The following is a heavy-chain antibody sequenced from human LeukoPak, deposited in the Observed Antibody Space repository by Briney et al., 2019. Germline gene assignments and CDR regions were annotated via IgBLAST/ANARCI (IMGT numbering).Heavy chain of an antibody. CDR1: GESFSGYF. D-gene: IGHD3-10*01. V-gene: IGHV4-34*01. CDR2: INHSGYT. J-gene: IGHJ2*01. Sequence: SETLSLTCAVYGESFSGYFWSWIRQPPGKGLEWIGEINHSGYTNYNPSLKSRVTISVDTSKKQFSLRLNSVTAADAAVYYCARIWPDLWGRGTLVTVSS. CDR3: ARIWPDL.